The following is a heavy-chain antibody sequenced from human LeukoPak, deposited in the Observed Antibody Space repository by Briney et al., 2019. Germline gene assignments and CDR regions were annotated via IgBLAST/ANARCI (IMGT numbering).Heavy chain of an antibody. J-gene: IGHJ3*02. V-gene: IGHV4-59*01. CDR1: GGSISSYY. CDR3: ARSEYNYGADAFDI. CDR2: IYYSGST. Sequence: SETLSLTCTVSGGSISSYYWSWIRQPPGKGLEWIGYIYYSGSTNYNPSLKSRVTISVDTSKNQFSLKLSSVTAADTAVYYCARSEYNYGADAFDIWGQGTMVTVSS. D-gene: IGHD5-18*01.